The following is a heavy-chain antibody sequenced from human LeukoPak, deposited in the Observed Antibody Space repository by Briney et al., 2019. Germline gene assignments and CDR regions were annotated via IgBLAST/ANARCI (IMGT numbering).Heavy chain of an antibody. CDR3: AGSGRNDY. J-gene: IGHJ4*02. Sequence: SGTLCLSCTVSGGSISSGGYYWSWIRQHPGKGLEWIGYIHYSGRTYYNLSLKSRVTTSVDTSKNQVSLKQSSVTASDTAVYYCAGSGRNDYWGQGTLVTVSS. CDR1: GGSISSGGYY. CDR2: IHYSGRT. V-gene: IGHV4-31*03. D-gene: IGHD2-15*01.